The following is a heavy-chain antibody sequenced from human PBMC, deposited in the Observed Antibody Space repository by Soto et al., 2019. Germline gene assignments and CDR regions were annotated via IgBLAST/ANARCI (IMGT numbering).Heavy chain of an antibody. V-gene: IGHV5-10-1*01. J-gene: IGHJ4*02. CDR3: ARQIYDSDTGPNFQYYFDS. CDR2: IDLSDSQT. CDR1: GYSFAGYW. D-gene: IGHD3-22*01. Sequence: GESLKISFKGSGYSFAGYWITWVRQKPGKGLEWMGRIDLSDSQTYYSPSFRGHVTISVTKSITTVFLQWSSLRASDTTMYYCARQIYDSDTGPNFQYYFDSWGQGTPVTVSS.